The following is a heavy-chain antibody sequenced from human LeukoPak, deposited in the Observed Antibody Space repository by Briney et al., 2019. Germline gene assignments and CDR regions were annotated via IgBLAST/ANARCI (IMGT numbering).Heavy chain of an antibody. Sequence: ASVKVSCKASGYTFTSYGISWVRQAPGQGLEWMGCINPNSGDTNFAQKFQGRVTVTRDTSISTAYMELRRLKSDDTAVYYCARDFIGFWSGFDYWGQGTLVTVSS. J-gene: IGHJ4*02. V-gene: IGHV1-2*02. D-gene: IGHD3-3*01. CDR2: INPNSGDT. CDR1: GYTFTSYG. CDR3: ARDFIGFWSGFDY.